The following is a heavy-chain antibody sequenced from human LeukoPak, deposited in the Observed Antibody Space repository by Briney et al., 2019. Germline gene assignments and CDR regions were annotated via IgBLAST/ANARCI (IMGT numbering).Heavy chain of an antibody. Sequence: SVKVSCKASGGTFSSYAISWVRQAPGQGLEWMGGIIPIFGTANYAQKFQGRVTITADESTSTAYMELSSLRSEDTAVYYCARVRRSDEMESSGWSFDIWGQGTMVTVSS. D-gene: IGHD6-19*01. CDR1: GGTFSSYA. J-gene: IGHJ3*02. V-gene: IGHV1-69*13. CDR2: IIPIFGTA. CDR3: ARVRRSDEMESSGWSFDI.